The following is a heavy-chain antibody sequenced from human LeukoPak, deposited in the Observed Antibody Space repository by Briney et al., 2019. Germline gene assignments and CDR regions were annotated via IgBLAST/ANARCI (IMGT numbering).Heavy chain of an antibody. CDR3: ARGGGILRFLEWLSPRGMDV. Sequence: GGSLRLSCAASGFTFSSYWMSWVRQAPGKGLEWVANIKQDGSEKYYVDSVKGRFTISRDNAKNSLYLQMNSLRAEDTAVYYCARGGGILRFLEWLSPRGMDVWGQGTTVTVSS. CDR2: IKQDGSEK. D-gene: IGHD3-3*01. V-gene: IGHV3-7*01. CDR1: GFTFSSYW. J-gene: IGHJ6*02.